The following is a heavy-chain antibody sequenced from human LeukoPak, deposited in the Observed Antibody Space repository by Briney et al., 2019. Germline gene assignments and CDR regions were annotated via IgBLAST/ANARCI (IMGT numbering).Heavy chain of an antibody. CDR2: INHSGST. Sequence: SETLSLTCAVYGGSFSGYYWSWIRQPPGKGLEWIGEINHSGSTNYNPSLKSRVTISVDTSKNQFSLKLSSVTAADTAVYYCARRITMVRGVLSWGQGTLVTVSS. CDR1: GGSFSGYY. D-gene: IGHD3-10*01. CDR3: ARRITMVRGVLS. V-gene: IGHV4-34*01. J-gene: IGHJ5*02.